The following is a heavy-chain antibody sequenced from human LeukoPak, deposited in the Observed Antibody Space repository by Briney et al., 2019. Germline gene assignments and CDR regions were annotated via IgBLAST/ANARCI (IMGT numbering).Heavy chain of an antibody. CDR3: AREQRDFIETPHYYYYGMDV. V-gene: IGHV3-53*01. CDR1: GFTVSSNY. J-gene: IGHJ6*02. Sequence: GGSLRPSCAASGFTVSSNYMSWVRQAPGKGLEWVSVIYSGGSTYYADSAKGRFTISRDNSKNTLYLQMNNLRAEDTAVYYCAREQRDFIETPHYYYYGMDVWGQGTTVTVSS. CDR2: IYSGGST. D-gene: IGHD4-23*01.